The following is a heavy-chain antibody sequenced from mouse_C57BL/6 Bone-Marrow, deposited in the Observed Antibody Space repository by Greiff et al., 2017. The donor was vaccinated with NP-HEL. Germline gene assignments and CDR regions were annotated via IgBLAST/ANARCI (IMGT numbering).Heavy chain of an antibody. V-gene: IGHV9-3*01. CDR2: INTYSGVP. J-gene: IGHJ3*01. CDR1: GYTFTTYG. Sequence: VQVVESGPELKKPGETVKISCKASGYTFTTYGMSWVKQAPGKGLKWMGWINTYSGVPTYADDFKGRFAFSLETSASTAYLQINNLKNEDTATYFCARSRHRGSSFLFAYWGQGTLVTVSA. D-gene: IGHD1-1*01. CDR3: ARSRHRGSSFLFAY.